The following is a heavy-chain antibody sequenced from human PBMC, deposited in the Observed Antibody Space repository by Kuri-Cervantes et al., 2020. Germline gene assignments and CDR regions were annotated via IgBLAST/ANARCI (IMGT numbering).Heavy chain of an antibody. CDR3: ASGGLQRDAFDI. Sequence: SVKVTCKASGYSFSSYGISWVRQAPGQGLEWMGRIIPILGIANYAQKFQSRVTITADQSTSTAYMELSSLRSEDTAVYYCASGGLQRDAFDIWGQGTMVTVSS. J-gene: IGHJ3*02. CDR1: GYSFSSYG. CDR2: IIPILGIA. V-gene: IGHV1-69*04. D-gene: IGHD5-24*01.